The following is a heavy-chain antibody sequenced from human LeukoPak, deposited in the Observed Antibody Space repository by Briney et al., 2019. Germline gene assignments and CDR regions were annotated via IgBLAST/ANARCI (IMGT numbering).Heavy chain of an antibody. D-gene: IGHD5-24*01. J-gene: IGHJ3*02. Sequence: PGGSLRLSCAGSGFTVNSNYMTWVRQAPGKGLEWVSVIYSGGDTYYADSVKGRFTISRDNSKNTLYLQMNSLRAEDTAVYYCARSRRRDGYKPDAFDIWGQGTMVTVSS. CDR2: IYSGGDT. V-gene: IGHV3-53*01. CDR1: GFTVNSNY. CDR3: ARSRRRDGYKPDAFDI.